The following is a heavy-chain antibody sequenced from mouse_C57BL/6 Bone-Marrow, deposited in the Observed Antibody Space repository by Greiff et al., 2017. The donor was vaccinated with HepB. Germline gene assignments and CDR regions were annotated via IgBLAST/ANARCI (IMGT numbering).Heavy chain of an antibody. CDR1: GYTFTDYY. J-gene: IGHJ3*01. Sequence: EVQLQQSGPELVKPGASVKISCKASGYTFTDYYMNWVKQSHGKSLEWIGDINPNNGGTSYNQKFKGKATLTVDKSSSTAYMALRSLTSEDSAVYYCARGTSTVPYWGQGTLVTVSA. CDR3: ARGTSTVPY. CDR2: INPNNGGT. D-gene: IGHD1-1*01. V-gene: IGHV1-26*01.